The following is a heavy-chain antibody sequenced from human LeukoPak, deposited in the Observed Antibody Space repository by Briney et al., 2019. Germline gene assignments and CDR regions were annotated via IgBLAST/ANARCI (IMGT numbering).Heavy chain of an antibody. J-gene: IGHJ5*02. V-gene: IGHV1-69*01. Sequence: SVKVSCKASGGTFSSYAISWVRQAPGQGLEWMGGIIPIFGTANYAQKFQGRVTITADESTSTAYMELSSLRSEDTAVYYCASIAVATYNWFDPWGQGTLVTVSS. CDR3: ASIAVATYNWFDP. D-gene: IGHD6-19*01. CDR1: GGTFSSYA. CDR2: IIPIFGTA.